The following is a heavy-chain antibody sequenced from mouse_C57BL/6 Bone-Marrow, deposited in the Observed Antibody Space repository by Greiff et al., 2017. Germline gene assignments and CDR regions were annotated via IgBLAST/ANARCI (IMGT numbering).Heavy chain of an antibody. CDR1: GYTFTSYG. CDR2: IYPRSGNT. Sequence: VQLVESGAELARPGASVKLSCKASGYTFTSYGISWVKQRTGQGLEWIGEIYPRSGNTYYNEKFKGKATLTADKSSSTAYMELRSLTSEDSAVYFCAREDYGSPFANWGQGTLVTVSA. D-gene: IGHD1-1*01. J-gene: IGHJ3*01. CDR3: AREDYGSPFAN. V-gene: IGHV1-81*01.